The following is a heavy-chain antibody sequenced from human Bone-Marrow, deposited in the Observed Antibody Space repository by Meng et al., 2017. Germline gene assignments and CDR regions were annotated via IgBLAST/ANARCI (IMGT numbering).Heavy chain of an antibody. CDR2: TYYRSKWYN. D-gene: IGHD5-12*01. Sequence: SCAISGDSVSSNSAAWNWIRQSPSRGLEWLGRTYYRSKWYNDYAVSVKSRITINPDTSKNQFSLQLNSVTPEDTAVYHCARVSGGTHSGYDFDYWGQGTLVTVSS. CDR3: ARVSGGTHSGYDFDY. V-gene: IGHV6-1*01. CDR1: GDSVSSNSAA. J-gene: IGHJ4*02.